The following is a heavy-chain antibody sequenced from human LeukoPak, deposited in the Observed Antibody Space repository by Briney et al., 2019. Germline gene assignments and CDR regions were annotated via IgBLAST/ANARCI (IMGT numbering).Heavy chain of an antibody. CDR1: GYTFSDFS. CDR2: ISVRSNYR. J-gene: IGHJ4*02. CDR3: VRLRRNSDRSGYYYHYDY. V-gene: IGHV3-21*01. Sequence: GGSLRLSCAASGYTFSDFSVNWVRQAPGKGLEWVSSISVRSNYRYYADSVRGRFTISRDDARDSLFLQVNSLRAEDTAVYFCVRLRRNSDRSGYYYHYDYWGQGTLVTVSS. D-gene: IGHD3-22*01.